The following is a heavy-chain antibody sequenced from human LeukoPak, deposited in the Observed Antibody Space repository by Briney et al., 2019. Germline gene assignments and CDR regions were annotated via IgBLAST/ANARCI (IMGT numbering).Heavy chain of an antibody. Sequence: PSETLSLTCAVYGGSFSGYYWSWIRQPPGKGLEWIGEINHSGSTNYNPSLKSRVTISVDTSKNQFSLKLSSVTAADTAVYYCAGAGDDDGYDYVWGSYRLYYLDYWGQGTLVTVSS. V-gene: IGHV4-34*01. J-gene: IGHJ4*02. CDR2: INHSGST. CDR3: AGAGDDDGYDYVWGSYRLYYLDY. D-gene: IGHD3-16*02. CDR1: GGSFSGYY.